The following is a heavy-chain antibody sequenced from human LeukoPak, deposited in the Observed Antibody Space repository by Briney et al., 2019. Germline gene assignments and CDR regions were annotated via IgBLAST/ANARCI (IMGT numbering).Heavy chain of an antibody. Sequence: GRSLRLSCAASGFTFSSYGTHWVRQAPGKGLEWVAVISYDGSNKYYVDSVKGRFTISRDNSKNTLYLQMNSLRAEDTAVYYCAKDSESGWIDYWGQGTLVTVSS. D-gene: IGHD6-19*01. CDR1: GFTFSSYG. V-gene: IGHV3-30*18. CDR2: ISYDGSNK. CDR3: AKDSESGWIDY. J-gene: IGHJ4*02.